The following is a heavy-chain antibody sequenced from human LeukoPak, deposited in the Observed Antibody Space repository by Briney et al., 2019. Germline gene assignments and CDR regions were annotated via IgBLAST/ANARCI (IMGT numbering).Heavy chain of an antibody. Sequence: PGGSLRLSCAASGFTLSSHPMNRVRQAPGKGLEWVSYIGNDGRMMYYADSVKGRFTISRDSAKNSLYLQMNSLGADDTAVYYCARDASHFDSSGYFHNYYYGMDVWGQGTTVTVSS. D-gene: IGHD3-22*01. CDR1: GFTLSSHP. V-gene: IGHV3-48*03. CDR3: ARDASHFDSSGYFHNYYYGMDV. CDR2: IGNDGRMM. J-gene: IGHJ6*02.